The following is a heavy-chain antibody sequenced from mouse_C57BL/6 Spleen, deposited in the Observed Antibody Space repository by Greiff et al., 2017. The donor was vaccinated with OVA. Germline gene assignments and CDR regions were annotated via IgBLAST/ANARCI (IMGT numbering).Heavy chain of an antibody. CDR1: GYTFTSYW. V-gene: IGHV1-50*01. J-gene: IGHJ1*03. CDR2: IDPSDSYT. D-gene: IGHD1-3*01. Sequence: VQLQQPGAELVKPGASVKLSCKASGYTFTSYWMQWVKQRPGQGLEWIGEIDPSDSYTNYNQKFKGKATLTVDTSSSPAYMQLSSLTSEDSAVYDCAKIPRGITGDWYFDVWGTGTTVTVSS. CDR3: AKIPRGITGDWYFDV.